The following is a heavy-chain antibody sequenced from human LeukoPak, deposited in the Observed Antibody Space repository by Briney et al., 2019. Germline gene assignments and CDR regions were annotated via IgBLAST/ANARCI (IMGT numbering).Heavy chain of an antibody. Sequence: PGGSLRLSCAASGFTFSSYAMSWVRQAPGKGLVWVSGINTDGSSTSYADSVKGRFTISRDNAKNTLYLHMNSLRVEDTAVYYCARESGGLYWWGQGTLVTVSS. V-gene: IGHV3-74*01. CDR1: GFTFSSYA. J-gene: IGHJ4*02. D-gene: IGHD2-8*02. CDR3: ARESGGLYW. CDR2: INTDGSST.